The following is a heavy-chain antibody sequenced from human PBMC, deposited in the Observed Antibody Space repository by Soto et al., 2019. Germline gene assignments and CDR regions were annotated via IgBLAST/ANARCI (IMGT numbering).Heavy chain of an antibody. CDR2: MNPNSGNT. J-gene: IGHJ6*02. D-gene: IGHD3-9*01. CDR1: GYTFTSYD. CDR3: ARVLDYDILTGGYGMDV. V-gene: IGHV1-8*01. Sequence: ASVKVSCKASGYTFTSYDTNWVRQATGQGLEWMGWMNPNSGNTGYAQKFQGRVTMTRNTSISTAYMELSSLRSEDTAVYYCARVLDYDILTGGYGMDVWGQGTTVTVSS.